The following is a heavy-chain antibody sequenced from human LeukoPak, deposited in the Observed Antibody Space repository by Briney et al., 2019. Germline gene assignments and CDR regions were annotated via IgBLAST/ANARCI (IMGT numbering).Heavy chain of an antibody. Sequence: ASVKVSCKASGYSXTDYYVHGVRQAPGQGLEWVGLLNPNSGDTNYAQKFQGRVTMIRDTSINTAYMELSRLRSDDTAVYYCARMYYYGSGTYYGDYWGQGTLVTVSS. CDR3: ARMYYYGSGTYYGDY. CDR2: LNPNSGDT. D-gene: IGHD3-10*01. J-gene: IGHJ4*02. CDR1: GYSXTDYY. V-gene: IGHV1-2*02.